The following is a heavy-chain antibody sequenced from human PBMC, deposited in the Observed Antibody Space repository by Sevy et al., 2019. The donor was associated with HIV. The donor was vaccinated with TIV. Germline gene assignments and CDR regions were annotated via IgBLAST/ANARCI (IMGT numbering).Heavy chain of an antibody. D-gene: IGHD6-19*01. CDR3: AKDRATAVAGNYYYGMDV. CDR1: GFTFSSYG. J-gene: IGHJ6*02. Sequence: GGSLRLSCAASGFTFSSYGMHWVRQAPGKGLEWVAVISYDGSNKYYADSVKGRFTISRDNSKFTLYLKMNSLRAEDTAVYYCAKDRATAVAGNYYYGMDVWGQGTTVTVSS. V-gene: IGHV3-30*18. CDR2: ISYDGSNK.